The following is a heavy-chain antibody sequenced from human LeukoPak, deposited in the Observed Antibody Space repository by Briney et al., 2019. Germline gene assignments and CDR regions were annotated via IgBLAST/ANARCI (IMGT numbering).Heavy chain of an antibody. CDR3: AREGTLGAAAGPTYFDY. CDR2: INHSGST. Sequence: SETLSLTCAVYGGSFSGYYWSWIRQPPGKGLEWIGEINHSGSTYYNPSLKSRVTISVDTSKNQFSLKLSSVTAADTAVYYCAREGTLGAAAGPTYFDYWGQGTLVTVSS. J-gene: IGHJ4*02. D-gene: IGHD6-13*01. CDR1: GGSFSGYY. V-gene: IGHV4-34*01.